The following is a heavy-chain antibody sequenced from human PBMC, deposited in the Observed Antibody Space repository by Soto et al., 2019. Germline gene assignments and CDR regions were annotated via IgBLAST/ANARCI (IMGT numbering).Heavy chain of an antibody. CDR1: GFTFRMYA. D-gene: IGHD3-22*01. Sequence: GGALRLSCAASGFTFRMYAMSWVRQAPGKGLEWVSTISGNGGTSYADFVRGRFTISRDNSKNTLYLQMNSLRAEDTATYYCAKDAPGSGWLSDYWGQGTRVTVSS. J-gene: IGHJ4*02. CDR3: AKDAPGSGWLSDY. V-gene: IGHV3-23*01. CDR2: ISGNGGT.